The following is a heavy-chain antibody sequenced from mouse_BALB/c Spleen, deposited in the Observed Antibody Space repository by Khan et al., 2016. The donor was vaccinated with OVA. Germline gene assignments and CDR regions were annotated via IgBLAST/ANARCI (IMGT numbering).Heavy chain of an antibody. Sequence: QVQLKQSGPGLVQPSQSLSITCTVSGFSLNNYSVHWVRQSPGKGLEWLGIIWSAGSTDYTAAFISRLTFSKDNSMSPVFFKMNSRQANDTAIYYCARRGYDYGRGALFAYWGQGTLVTVSA. CDR2: IWSAGST. J-gene: IGHJ3*01. CDR1: GFSLNNYS. V-gene: IGHV2-2*02. D-gene: IGHD2-2*01. CDR3: ARRGYDYGRGALFAY.